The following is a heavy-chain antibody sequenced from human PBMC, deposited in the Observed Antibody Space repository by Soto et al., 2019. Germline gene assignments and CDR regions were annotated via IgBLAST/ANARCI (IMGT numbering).Heavy chain of an antibody. CDR3: ARDSMVRGVGLDY. D-gene: IGHD3-10*01. CDR2: IYHSGRT. J-gene: IGHJ4*02. CDR1: GGSISSSNW. Sequence: PETLSLTCAVSGGSISSSNWWSWVRQPPGKGLEWNGEIYHSGRTNYNPSLKSRVTISVDKSKNQFSLKLSSVTAADTAVYYCARDSMVRGVGLDYWGQGTLVTVS. V-gene: IGHV4-4*03.